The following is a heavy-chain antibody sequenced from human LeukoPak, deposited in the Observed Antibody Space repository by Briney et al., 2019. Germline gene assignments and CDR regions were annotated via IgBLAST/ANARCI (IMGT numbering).Heavy chain of an antibody. J-gene: IGHJ5*02. Sequence: ESLCLSSAVSLGSPSRYFGSWVGEPPGTGVGCRGYIYYTVSTNYNPSLKSRGTISVYTSKNQLSLKLSSVTAADTAVYYCARDRLGPSFNWFDPWGQGTLVTVSS. D-gene: IGHD2-2*01. V-gene: IGHV4-59*01. CDR1: LGSPSRYF. CDR3: ARDRLGPSFNWFDP. CDR2: IYYTVST.